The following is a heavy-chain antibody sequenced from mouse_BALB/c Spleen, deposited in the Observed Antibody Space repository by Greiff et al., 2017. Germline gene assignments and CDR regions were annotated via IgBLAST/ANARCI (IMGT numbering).Heavy chain of an antibody. Sequence: VMLVESGPGLVQPSQSLSITCTVSGFSLTSYGVHWVRQPPGKGLEWLGVIWAGGSTNYNSALMSRLSISKDNSKSQVFLKMNSLQTDDTAMYYCACGYEDWYFDVWGAGTTVTVSS. J-gene: IGHJ1*01. D-gene: IGHD2-2*01. CDR3: ACGYEDWYFDV. V-gene: IGHV2-9*02. CDR2: IWAGGST. CDR1: GFSLTSYG.